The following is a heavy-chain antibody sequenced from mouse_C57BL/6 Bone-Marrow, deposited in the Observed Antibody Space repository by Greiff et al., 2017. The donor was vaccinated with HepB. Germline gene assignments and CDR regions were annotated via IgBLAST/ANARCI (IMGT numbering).Heavy chain of an antibody. Sequence: EVQLVESGGGLVKPGGSLKLSCAASGFTFSDYGMHWVRQAPEKGLEWVAYISSGSSTIYYADTVKGRFTISRDNAKNTLFLQMTSLKSEDTAMYYCARQDYDGSGYVCAYWGQGTLVTVSA. CDR2: ISSGSSTI. CDR1: GFTFSDYG. J-gene: IGHJ3*01. CDR3: ARQDYDGSGYVCAY. V-gene: IGHV5-17*01. D-gene: IGHD1-1*01.